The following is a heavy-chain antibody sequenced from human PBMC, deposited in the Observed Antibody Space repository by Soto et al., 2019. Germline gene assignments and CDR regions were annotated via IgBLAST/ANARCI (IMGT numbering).Heavy chain of an antibody. J-gene: IGHJ4*02. V-gene: IGHV1-46*01. Sequence: ASVKVSCKPSGYTFTTYYIHWVRQAPGQGLEWKGTINPSGGDTAYAQKIQGRVNMTMDTSTSTVYMELRSLRPEDTAVYYCARIATGYWGQGTLVTVSS. D-gene: IGHD6-25*01. CDR1: GYTFTTYY. CDR2: INPSGGDT. CDR3: ARIATGY.